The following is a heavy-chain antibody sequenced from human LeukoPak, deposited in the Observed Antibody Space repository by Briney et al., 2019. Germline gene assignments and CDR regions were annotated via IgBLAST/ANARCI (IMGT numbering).Heavy chain of an antibody. CDR2: IYYSGST. V-gene: IGHV4-59*01. Sequence: SETLSLTCTVSGGSISSYYWSWLRQPPGKGLEWIGYIYYSGSTNYNPSLKSRVTISVDTSKNQFSLKLSSVTAADTAVYYCARDRALYCSSASCYEAGFDPWGQGTLVTVSS. J-gene: IGHJ5*02. D-gene: IGHD2-2*01. CDR1: GGSISSYY. CDR3: ARDRALYCSSASCYEAGFDP.